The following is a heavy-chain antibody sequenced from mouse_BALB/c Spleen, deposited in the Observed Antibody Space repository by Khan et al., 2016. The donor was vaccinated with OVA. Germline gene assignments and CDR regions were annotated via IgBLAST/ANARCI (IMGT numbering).Heavy chain of an antibody. V-gene: IGHV1-9*01. CDR1: GYTFSSYW. D-gene: IGHD1-1*01. Sequence: VQLQQSGAELMKPGASVKISCKATGYTFSSYWIEWVKQRPGHGLEWIGEILPGSGRNNYNEKFKGKATFTADTSSNTAYMQLSSLTSEDSAVYYCARGNYYGRSSWFGYWGQGTLVTVSA. CDR3: ARGNYYGRSSWFGY. CDR2: ILPGSGRN. J-gene: IGHJ3*01.